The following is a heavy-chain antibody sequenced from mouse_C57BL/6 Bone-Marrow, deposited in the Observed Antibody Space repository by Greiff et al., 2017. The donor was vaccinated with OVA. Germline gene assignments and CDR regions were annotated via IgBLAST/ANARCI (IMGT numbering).Heavy chain of an antibody. J-gene: IGHJ4*01. CDR1: GYTFTSYG. CDR2: IYPRSGNT. D-gene: IGHD2-2*01. CDR3: AREGLPSMDY. Sequence: VQLQQSGAELARPGASVTLSCKASGYTFTSYGISWVKQRTGQGLEWIGEIYPRSGNTYYNEKFKGKATLTADKSSSTAYMELRSLTSEDSAVYFCAREGLPSMDYWGQGTSVTVSS. V-gene: IGHV1-81*01.